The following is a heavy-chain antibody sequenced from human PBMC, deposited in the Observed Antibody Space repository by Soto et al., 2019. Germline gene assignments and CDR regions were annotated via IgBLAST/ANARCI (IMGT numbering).Heavy chain of an antibody. D-gene: IGHD7-27*01. J-gene: IGHJ4*02. CDR1: GYTFTSYY. V-gene: IGHV1-46*01. CDR3: ARARTGDFDY. CDR2: INPSAGST. Sequence: QVQLVQSGAEVKKPGASVKVSCKASGYTFTSYYMHWARQAPGQGLEWMGIINPSAGSTNYAQKFQGRVTMTRDTSTSTVYMELSSLRSEDTALYYCARARTGDFDYWGQGTLVTVSS.